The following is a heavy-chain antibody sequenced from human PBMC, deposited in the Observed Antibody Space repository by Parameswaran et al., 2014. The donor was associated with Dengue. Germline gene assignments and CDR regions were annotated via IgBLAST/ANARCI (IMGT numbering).Heavy chain of an antibody. Sequence: VRQMPGKGLEWMGIIYPGDSDTRYSPSFQGQVTISADKSISTAFLQWSSLKASDTAIYYCARRMVRGVIITSAFDYWGQGTLVTVSS. CDR3: ARRMVRGVIITSAFDY. D-gene: IGHD3-10*01. CDR2: IYPGDSDT. V-gene: IGHV5-51*01. J-gene: IGHJ4*02.